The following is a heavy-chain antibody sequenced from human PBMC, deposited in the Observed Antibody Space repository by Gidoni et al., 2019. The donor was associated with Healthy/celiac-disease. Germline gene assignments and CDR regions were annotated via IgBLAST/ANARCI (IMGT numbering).Heavy chain of an antibody. CDR3: TRIGSGSYSGDY. D-gene: IGHD3-10*01. J-gene: IGHJ4*02. V-gene: IGHV3-49*04. Sequence: EVQLVESVGGLVQPGRSLRLSCTASGSTFGDYAMSWVRQAPGKGLGWVGVIRSKAYGGTTEYAASVKGRFTISRDDSKSIAYLQMNSLKTEDTAVYYCTRIGSGSYSGDYWGQGTLVTVSS. CDR1: GSTFGDYA. CDR2: IRSKAYGGTT.